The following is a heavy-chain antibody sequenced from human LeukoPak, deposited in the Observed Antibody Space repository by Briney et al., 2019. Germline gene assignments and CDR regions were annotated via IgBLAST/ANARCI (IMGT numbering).Heavy chain of an antibody. V-gene: IGHV3-30*19. Sequence: GGSLRLXRAASGFTFSSDGIHWVRQAPGKVLEWVADIAPDGSYKYYADSLKGRFTISRDNSRNTLYLQMNSLRAEDTAVYYCAKGISGNSFYFDYWGQGTLVTVSS. CDR1: GFTFSSDG. CDR2: IAPDGSYK. J-gene: IGHJ4*02. CDR3: AKGISGNSFYFDY. D-gene: IGHD1-20*01.